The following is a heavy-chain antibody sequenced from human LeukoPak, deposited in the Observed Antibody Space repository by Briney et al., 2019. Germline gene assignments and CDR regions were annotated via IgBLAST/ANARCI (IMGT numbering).Heavy chain of an antibody. CDR1: GSTFSSYS. V-gene: IGHV3-21*01. J-gene: IGHJ3*02. D-gene: IGHD1-26*01. CDR3: ARDLRGLPWGI. Sequence: GGSLRLSCAASGSTFSSYSMNWVRQAPGKGLEWVSSISSSSSYIYYADSVKGRFTISRDNAKNSLYLQMNSLRAEDTAVYYCARDLRGLPWGIWGQGTMVTVSS. CDR2: ISSSSSYI.